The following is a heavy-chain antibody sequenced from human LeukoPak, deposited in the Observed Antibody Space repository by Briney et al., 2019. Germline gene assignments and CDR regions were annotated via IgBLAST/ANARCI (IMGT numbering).Heavy chain of an antibody. CDR3: ASEHSYDFWSEMDV. Sequence: GASVKVSCKASGYTFTSYYMHWVRQAPGQGLEWMGIINPSGGSTSYAQKFQGRVTMTRDTSTSTIYMELSSLRSEDTAVYYCASEHSYDFWSEMDVCGKGTTVTVPS. J-gene: IGHJ6*04. CDR1: GYTFTSYY. CDR2: INPSGGST. D-gene: IGHD3-3*01. V-gene: IGHV1-46*01.